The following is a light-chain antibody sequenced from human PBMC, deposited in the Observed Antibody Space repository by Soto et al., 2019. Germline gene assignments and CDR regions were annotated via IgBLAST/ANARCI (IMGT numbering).Light chain of an antibody. V-gene: IGKV3-20*01. CDR1: QSVSSSF. Sequence: EIVMTQSPGTLSLSPGERATLSCRGGQSVSSSFLAWYQQKPGQAPRLLIYGASSRATGIPDRFSGSGSGTDFTLTISRLDPEDFAVYYCQQYGSSPYTFGQGTKLEIK. J-gene: IGKJ2*01. CDR2: GAS. CDR3: QQYGSSPYT.